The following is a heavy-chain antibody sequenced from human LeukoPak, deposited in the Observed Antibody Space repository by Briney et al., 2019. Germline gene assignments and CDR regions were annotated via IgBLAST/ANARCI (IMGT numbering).Heavy chain of an antibody. CDR2: ISYDGSNK. J-gene: IGHJ4*02. D-gene: IGHD1-26*01. Sequence: PGGSLRLSCAASGFTFSSYAMHWVRQAPGKGLEWVAVISYDGSNKYYADSVKGRFTISRDNSKNTLYLQMNSLRAEDTAVYYCATARLGSLGTVDYWGQGTLVTVSS. V-gene: IGHV3-30-3*01. CDR1: GFTFSSYA. CDR3: ATARLGSLGTVDY.